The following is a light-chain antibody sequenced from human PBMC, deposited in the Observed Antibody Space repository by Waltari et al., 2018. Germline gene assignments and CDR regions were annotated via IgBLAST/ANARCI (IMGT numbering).Light chain of an antibody. CDR1: QSISSY. CDR3: QQRYSTPSLT. Sequence: DIQMTQSPSSLSASVGDRVTITCRASQSISSYLNWYQQKPGKAPKLLIYAASSLQSGVPSRFSGSGSGTAFTLTISSLQPEDFATYYCQQRYSTPSLTFGGGTNVEIK. J-gene: IGKJ4*01. CDR2: AAS. V-gene: IGKV1-39*01.